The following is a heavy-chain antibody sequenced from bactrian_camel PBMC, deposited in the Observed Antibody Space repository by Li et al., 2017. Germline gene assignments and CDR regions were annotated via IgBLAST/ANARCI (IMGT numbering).Heavy chain of an antibody. CDR1: GFAFSSYA. J-gene: IGHJ4*01. CDR3: AITRDCGEWGAGQFFADD. D-gene: IGHD8*01. V-gene: IGHV3S40*01. Sequence: VESGGGLVQPGGSLRLSCAASGFAFSSYAMSWVRQAPGKGLEWVSAINTGGGSTYYADSVEGRFTISRDNAKNTMYLQMTSLQPEDTGMYYCAITRDCGEWGAGQFFADDWGRGTQVTVS. CDR2: INTGGGST.